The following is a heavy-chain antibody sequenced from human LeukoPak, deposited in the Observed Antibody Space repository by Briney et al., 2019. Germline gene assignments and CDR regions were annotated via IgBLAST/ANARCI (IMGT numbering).Heavy chain of an antibody. Sequence: SGTLSLTCTVSGGSISGYYWSWIRQPPGEGLEWIGYMLYSGSSFYNPSLKTRVTTSLDTSKNHFSLKLGSVSAADTAVYYCARAGGGGSYYFDYWGQGTLVT. V-gene: IGHV4-59*01. D-gene: IGHD1-26*01. J-gene: IGHJ4*02. CDR1: GGSISGYY. CDR3: ARAGGGGSYYFDY. CDR2: MLYSGSS.